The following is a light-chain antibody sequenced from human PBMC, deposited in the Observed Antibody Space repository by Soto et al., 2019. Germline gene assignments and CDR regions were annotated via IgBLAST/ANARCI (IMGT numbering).Light chain of an antibody. CDR3: SSYASSSTYV. CDR1: SSDVGGYNY. CDR2: DVS. V-gene: IGLV2-14*03. J-gene: IGLJ1*01. Sequence: QSALTQPASASGSPGQSITISCTGTSSDVGGYNYVSWYQHHPGKAPELLIYDVSIRPSGVSNRFSGSKSGHTASLTISGLQAEDEADYYCSSYASSSTYVFGTGTKVTVL.